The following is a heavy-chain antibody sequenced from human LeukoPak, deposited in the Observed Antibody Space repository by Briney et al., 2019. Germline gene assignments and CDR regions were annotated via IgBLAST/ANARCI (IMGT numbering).Heavy chain of an antibody. CDR3: ARLADYGGNGDAFDI. CDR2: IYYGGST. V-gene: IGHV4-39*01. CDR1: GASINSGSNY. J-gene: IGHJ3*02. D-gene: IGHD4-23*01. Sequence: SETLSLTCRVSGASINSGSNYWGWLRQPPGKTLGWFGSIYYGGSTYYNPSLKSRVTISVDTYKNQFSLKLSSVTAADTAVYYCARLADYGGNGDAFDIWGQGTMVTVSS.